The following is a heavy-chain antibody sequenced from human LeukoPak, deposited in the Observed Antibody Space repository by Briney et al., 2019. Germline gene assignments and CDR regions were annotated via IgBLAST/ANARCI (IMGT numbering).Heavy chain of an antibody. V-gene: IGHV1-2*06. CDR1: GYTFTGYY. J-gene: IGHJ4*02. CDR3: ARDKQWLVRGYFNY. Sequence: GASVRVSCKASGYTFTGYYMHWVRQAPGQGLEWMGRINPNSGGTNYAQKFQGRVTMTRDTSISTAYMELSRLRSDDTAVYYCARDKQWLVRGYFNYWGQGTLVTVSS. D-gene: IGHD6-19*01. CDR2: INPNSGGT.